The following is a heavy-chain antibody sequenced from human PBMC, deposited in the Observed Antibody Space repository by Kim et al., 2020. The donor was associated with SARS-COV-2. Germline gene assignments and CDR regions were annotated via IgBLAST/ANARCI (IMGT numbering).Heavy chain of an antibody. CDR2: ISGGGDR. CDR3: AGPHGDP. V-gene: IGHV3-66*04. CDR1: GFTVNGVY. J-gene: IGHJ5*02. Sequence: GGSLRLSCAASGFTVNGVYMTWVRLAPGKGLEWVSLISGGGDRFYANSVKGRFTISSDNTNNTLYLQMDSLRAEDTAVYYCAGPHGDPWGQGTLVTVSS.